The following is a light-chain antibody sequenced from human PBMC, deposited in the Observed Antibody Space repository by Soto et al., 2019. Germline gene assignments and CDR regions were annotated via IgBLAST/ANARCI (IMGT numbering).Light chain of an antibody. CDR3: QQYNNWPPT. CDR2: GAS. J-gene: IGKJ5*01. Sequence: EIVMTQSPATLSVSPGERATLSCRASQSVTSNLAWYQQKPGQAPRLLLYGASTRATGIPARFSGSGSGTEFTLTISSLQSEDFAVYYCQQYNNWPPTFGKGTRLEIK. V-gene: IGKV3-15*01. CDR1: QSVTSN.